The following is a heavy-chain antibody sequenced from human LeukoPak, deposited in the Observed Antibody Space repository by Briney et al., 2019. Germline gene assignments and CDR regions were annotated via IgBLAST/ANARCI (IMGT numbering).Heavy chain of an antibody. D-gene: IGHD2-2*01. J-gene: IGHJ3*02. CDR3: AKYQLLEGGGAFDI. V-gene: IGHV1-2*02. CDR2: VNPNNGGT. CDR1: GYTFTAYY. Sequence: ASVKVSCKASGYTFTAYYMHWVRQAPGQRLEWMGWVNPNNGGTNCAQKFQDRVTMTRDTSISTAYMELHRLRSDDTAVYYCAKYQLLEGGGAFDIWGQGTMVTVSS.